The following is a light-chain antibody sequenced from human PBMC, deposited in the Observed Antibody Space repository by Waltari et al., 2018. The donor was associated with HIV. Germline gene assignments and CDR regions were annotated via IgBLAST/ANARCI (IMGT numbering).Light chain of an antibody. CDR1: SSHVGGYNY. V-gene: IGLV2-14*01. J-gene: IGLJ1*01. CDR2: EVS. Sequence: QSALTQPASVSGSPGQSITISCTGTSSHVGGYNYVSWYQQHPGKAPKLMIYEVSNRPSGVSNRFSGSKSGNTASLTISGLQAEDEADYYCSSYTSSISYVFGTGTKVTVL. CDR3: SSYTSSISYV.